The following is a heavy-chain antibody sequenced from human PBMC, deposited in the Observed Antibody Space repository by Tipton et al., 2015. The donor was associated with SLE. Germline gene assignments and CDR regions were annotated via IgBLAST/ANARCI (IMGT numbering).Heavy chain of an antibody. CDR2: INHSGST. Sequence: TLSLTCSVYGGSFSGDYWSCIRQPPGKGLEWIGEINHSGSTNYNPSLKSRVTISLDTSKNQFSLKLSSVTAADTAVYYCARGWDYDSWSGYADYWGQGTLVTVSS. D-gene: IGHD3-3*01. CDR1: GGSFSGDY. V-gene: IGHV4-34*01. CDR3: ARGWDYDSWSGYADY. J-gene: IGHJ4*02.